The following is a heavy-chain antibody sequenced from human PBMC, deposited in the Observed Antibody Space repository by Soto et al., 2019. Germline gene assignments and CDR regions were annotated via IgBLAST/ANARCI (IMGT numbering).Heavy chain of an antibody. CDR3: ARDPGAASFDF. J-gene: IGHJ4*02. Sequence: ASVKVSCKASGYTFTNYGISWVRQAPGEGLEWVGWINTSNDNKLYAQKLQGRLTLTTDTSTSTAYMDLTTLRSDDTAVYFCARDPGAASFDFWAQGTLVTVLL. V-gene: IGHV1-18*01. CDR1: GYTFTNYG. CDR2: INTSNDNK. D-gene: IGHD2-15*01.